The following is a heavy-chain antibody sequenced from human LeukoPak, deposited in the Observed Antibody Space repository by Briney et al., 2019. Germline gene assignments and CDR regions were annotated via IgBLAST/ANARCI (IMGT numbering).Heavy chain of an antibody. Sequence: SETLSLTCTVSGRSIRRYYGSWIRQPPGKGREWIGYIYYSGSTNYNPSLKSRVTISVDTSKNQSSLKLSSVTAADTAVYYCASYSGSYFGFSYYFDYWGQGTLVTVSS. CDR1: GRSIRRYY. V-gene: IGHV4-59*01. CDR2: IYYSGST. J-gene: IGHJ4*02. D-gene: IGHD1-26*01. CDR3: ASYSGSYFGFSYYFDY.